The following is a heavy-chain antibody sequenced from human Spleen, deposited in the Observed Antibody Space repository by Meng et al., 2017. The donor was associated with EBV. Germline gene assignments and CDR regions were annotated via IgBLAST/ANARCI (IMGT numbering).Heavy chain of an antibody. V-gene: IGHV7-4-1*02. Sequence: QGELWKFGVELKKTRDSVKVSCKTSGFTFTSYAMNCVRQGPGQGLGLMGWINTNTGNPTYAQGFTGRFVFSLDTSVSTAYLQISSLKAEDTAVYYGARETGCYWGQGTLVTVSS. CDR2: INTNTGNP. CDR1: GFTFTSYA. J-gene: IGHJ4*02. CDR3: ARETGCY. D-gene: IGHD3-10*01.